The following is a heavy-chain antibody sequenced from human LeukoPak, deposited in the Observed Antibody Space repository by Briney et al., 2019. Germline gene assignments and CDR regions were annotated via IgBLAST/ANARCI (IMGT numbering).Heavy chain of an antibody. D-gene: IGHD5-24*01. V-gene: IGHV3-7*03. CDR3: ARVRDDYNSGDFDY. J-gene: IGHJ4*02. Sequence: PSETLSLTCTVSGGSISSSSYYWGWIRQPPGKGLEWVANIKQDGSEKYYVDSVKGRFTISRDTSKNTLYLQMNSLRAEDTAVYYCARVRDDYNSGDFDYWGQGTLVTVSS. CDR1: GGSISSSSYY. CDR2: IKQDGSEK.